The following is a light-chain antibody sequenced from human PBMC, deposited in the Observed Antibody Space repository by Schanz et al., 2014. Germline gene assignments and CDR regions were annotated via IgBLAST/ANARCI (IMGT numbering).Light chain of an antibody. CDR3: QSYDSSLSAWV. CDR1: SSNIGAGYD. Sequence: QSVLTQPPSVSGAPGQRVTISCTGSSSNIGAGYDVHWYQQSPGTAPKLLIYGNINRPSGVPDRFSGSQSGTSASLAITGLQAEDESDYYCQSYDSSLSAWVFGGGTKLTVL. V-gene: IGLV1-40*01. CDR2: GNI. J-gene: IGLJ3*02.